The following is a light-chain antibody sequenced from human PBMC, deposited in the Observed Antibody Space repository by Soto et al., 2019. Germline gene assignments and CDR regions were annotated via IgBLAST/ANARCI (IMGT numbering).Light chain of an antibody. CDR2: GAS. CDR3: HHYGRSAIFT. V-gene: IGKV3-20*01. J-gene: IGKJ3*01. CDR1: QSDSSNF. Sequence: EIVMTQSPGTLSLSPGERATLSCRASQSDSSNFLAWYQQRPGQAPRLLMDGASSRAAGIPDRFSGSGSGTDFTLTISRLQPEDFAVYYCHHYGRSAIFTFGPGTTVDIK.